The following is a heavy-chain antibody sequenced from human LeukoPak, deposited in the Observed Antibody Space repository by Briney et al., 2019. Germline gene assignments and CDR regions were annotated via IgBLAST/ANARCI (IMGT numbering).Heavy chain of an antibody. CDR3: ARGPYSYDSSGAFDI. V-gene: IGHV4-61*02. D-gene: IGHD3-22*01. J-gene: IGHJ3*02. CDR2: ISSSGST. Sequence: SETLSLTCTVSGDSISSGDYDWSWIRQPAGKGLEWIGRISSSGSTNYNPSLKSRVTISVDTSKNQFSLKLSSVTAADTAVYFCARGPYSYDSSGAFDIWGQGTMVTVSS. CDR1: GDSISSGDYD.